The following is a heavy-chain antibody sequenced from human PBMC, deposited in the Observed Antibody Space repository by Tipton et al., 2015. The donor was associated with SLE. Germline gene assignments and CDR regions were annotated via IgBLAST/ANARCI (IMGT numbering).Heavy chain of an antibody. CDR1: GFTLGAYS. CDR2: ISTGVTTI. J-gene: IGHJ3*02. D-gene: IGHD2-15*01. Sequence: SLRLSCVASGFTLGAYSMNWVRQAPGKGLEWIAYISTGVTTIHYADSVKGRFTISRDNAKNSLFLQMNSLRAEDTAVYYCARGAYCSGGTCYSKDAFDIWGLGTMVTVAS. CDR3: ARGAYCSGGTCYSKDAFDI. V-gene: IGHV3-48*04.